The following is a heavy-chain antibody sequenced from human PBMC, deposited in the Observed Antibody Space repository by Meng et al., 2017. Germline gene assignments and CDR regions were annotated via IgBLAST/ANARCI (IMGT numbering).Heavy chain of an antibody. Sequence: LRQAAAKATQTGSSGKESWKASEASFSTYSVDEMRPATRQGLEWMGWIIPISGTANYAQKFPGRVTITADESTSTAYIELSSLRSEDTAVYYCARGLPNRPHGCSWHLYFDYWGQGTLVTVSS. CDR3: ARGLPNRPHGCSWHLYFDY. V-gene: IGHV1-69*01. D-gene: IGHD6-13*01. CDR1: EASFSTYS. CDR2: IIPISGTA. J-gene: IGHJ4*02.